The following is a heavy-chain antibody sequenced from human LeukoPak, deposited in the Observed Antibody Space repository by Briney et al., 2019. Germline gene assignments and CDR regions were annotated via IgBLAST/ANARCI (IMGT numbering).Heavy chain of an antibody. CDR3: GRLFYDFWSGHYYYYMDV. Sequence: PSETLSLTCTVSGGSIRSTSYYWGWIRQSPGKGLEWIGSIYYSGSTYYNPSLKSRVTISVDTSKNQFSLKLSSVTAADTAVYYCGRLFYDFWSGHYYYYMDVWGKGTTVTVSS. D-gene: IGHD3-3*01. J-gene: IGHJ6*03. V-gene: IGHV4-39*01. CDR2: IYYSGST. CDR1: GGSIRSTSYY.